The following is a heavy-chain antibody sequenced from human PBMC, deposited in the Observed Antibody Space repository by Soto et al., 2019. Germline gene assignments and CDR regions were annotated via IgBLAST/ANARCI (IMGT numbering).Heavy chain of an antibody. CDR3: AKENTPPYFDY. CDR2: ICYDGNRK. V-gene: IGHV3-33*06. Sequence: GGSLRLSCAASGFNLNDYGIHWVRQAPGKGLEWVAHICYDGNRKNYVDSVKGRFTISRDSSKNTVYLQMNSLRVEDTAVYYCAKENTPPYFDYWGQGALVTVSS. CDR1: GFNLNDYG. D-gene: IGHD2-15*01. J-gene: IGHJ4*02.